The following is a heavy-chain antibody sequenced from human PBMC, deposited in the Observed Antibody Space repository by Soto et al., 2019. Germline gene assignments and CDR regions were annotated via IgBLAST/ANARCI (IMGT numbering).Heavy chain of an antibody. J-gene: IGHJ4*02. Sequence: GGSLRLSCAASGFTFSSYWMSWVRQAPGKGLEWVANIRQDGSEKYYVDSVKGRFTISRDNAKNSLYLQMNSLRAKATAVYYCARSRYYGDYVEVFDCWGQGTLVTVSS. CDR2: IRQDGSEK. CDR1: GFTFSSYW. CDR3: ARSRYYGDYVEVFDC. V-gene: IGHV3-7*01. D-gene: IGHD4-17*01.